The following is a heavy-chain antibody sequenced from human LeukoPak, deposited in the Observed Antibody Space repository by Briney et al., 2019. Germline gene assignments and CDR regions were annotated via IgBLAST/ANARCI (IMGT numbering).Heavy chain of an antibody. V-gene: IGHV3-21*01. J-gene: IGHJ5*02. CDR3: ARSYSGSYSGGFDP. CDR1: GFTFSSYS. CDR2: ISSSSSYI. Sequence: GGSLRLSCAASGFTFSSYSMNWVRQAPGKGLEWVSSISSSSSYIYYADSVKGRFTISRDNAKNSLYLQMDSLRAEDTAVYYCARSYSGSYSGGFDPWGQGTLVTVSS. D-gene: IGHD1-26*01.